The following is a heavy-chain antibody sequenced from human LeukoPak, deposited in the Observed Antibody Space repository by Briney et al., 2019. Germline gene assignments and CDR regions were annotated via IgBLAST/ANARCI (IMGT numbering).Heavy chain of an antibody. CDR3: ARDTPGLGVDY. V-gene: IGHV3-43*01. CDR1: GFTFDAFT. CDR2: ISWNAINT. D-gene: IGHD3-16*01. Sequence: QSGGSLRLSCAASGFTFDAFTMHWVRQAPGKGLEWVSLISWNAINTHYADSVKGRFTISRDNGKNSLYLQMNSLRSEDTALYYCARDTPGLGVDYWGQGTLVTVSS. J-gene: IGHJ4*02.